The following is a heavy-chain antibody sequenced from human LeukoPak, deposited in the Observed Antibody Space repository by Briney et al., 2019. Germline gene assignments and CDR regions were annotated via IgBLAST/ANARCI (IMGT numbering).Heavy chain of an antibody. V-gene: IGHV4-34*01. CDR3: AREIVVTATTRPFDY. CDR2: INHSGST. CDR1: GGSFSGYY. Sequence: PSETLSLTCAVYGGSFSGYYWSWIRQPPRKGLEWIGEINHSGSTNYNPSLKSRVTISVDTSKNQFFLKLSSVTAADTAVYYCAREIVVTATTRPFDYWGQGTLVTVSS. J-gene: IGHJ4*02. D-gene: IGHD2-21*02.